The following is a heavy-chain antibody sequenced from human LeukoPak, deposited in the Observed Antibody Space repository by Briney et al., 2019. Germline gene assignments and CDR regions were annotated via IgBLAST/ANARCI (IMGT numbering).Heavy chain of an antibody. D-gene: IGHD6-13*01. CDR3: ARQSSAAGTHWFDP. CDR1: GGSTSSYY. V-gene: IGHV4-4*07. J-gene: IGHJ5*02. Sequence: PSETLSLTCTVSGGSTSSYYWSWIRQPAGKGLEWIGRIYTSGSTNYNPSLKSRVTMSVDTSKNQFSLKLSSVTAADTAVYYCARQSSAAGTHWFDPWGQGTLVTVSS. CDR2: IYTSGST.